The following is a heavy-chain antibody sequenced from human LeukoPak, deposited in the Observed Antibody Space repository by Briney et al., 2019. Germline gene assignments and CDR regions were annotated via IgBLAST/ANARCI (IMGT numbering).Heavy chain of an antibody. V-gene: IGHV1-69*02. CDR3: ARPTPYDSSGYYYEYFQH. J-gene: IGHJ1*01. CDR1: GGTFSSYT. D-gene: IGHD3-22*01. Sequence: ASVKVSFKASGGTFSSYTISWVRQAPGQGLEWMGRIIPILGIANYAQKFQGRVTITADKSTSTAYMELSGLRSEDTAVYYCARPTPYDSSGYYYEYFQHWGQGTLVTVSS. CDR2: IIPILGIA.